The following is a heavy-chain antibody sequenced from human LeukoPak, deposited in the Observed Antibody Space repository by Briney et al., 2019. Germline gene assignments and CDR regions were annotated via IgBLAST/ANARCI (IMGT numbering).Heavy chain of an antibody. V-gene: IGHV3-7*04. D-gene: IGHD3-10*01. CDR2: IKQDGSEK. CDR3: ARGYYGSGSYWGY. J-gene: IGHJ4*02. Sequence: GGSLRLSCAASGFTFSSYWMSWVREAPGKGLEWVANIKQDGSEKYYVDSVKGRFAISRDNAKNSLYLQMNSLRAEDTAVYYCARGYYGSGSYWGYWGQGTLVTVSS. CDR1: GFTFSSYW.